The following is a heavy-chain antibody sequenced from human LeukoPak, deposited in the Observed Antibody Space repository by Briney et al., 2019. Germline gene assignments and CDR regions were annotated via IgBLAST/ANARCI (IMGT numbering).Heavy chain of an antibody. CDR2: IYHSGST. D-gene: IGHD3-3*01. CDR1: GGSISSGGYS. J-gene: IGHJ4*02. CDR3: ARGAPPVLRFLGWLPSPDFDY. V-gene: IGHV4-30-2*01. Sequence: SETLSLTCAVSGGSISSGGYSWSWIRQPPGKGLEWIGYIYHSGSTYYNPSLKSRVTISVDRSKNQFSLKLSSVTAADTAVYYCARGAPPVLRFLGWLPSPDFDYWGQGTLVTVSS.